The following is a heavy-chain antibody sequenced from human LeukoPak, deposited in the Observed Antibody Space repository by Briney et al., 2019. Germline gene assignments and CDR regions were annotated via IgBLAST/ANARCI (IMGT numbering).Heavy chain of an antibody. CDR3: ARDRAALIGFHY. Sequence: TSETLSLTCGVYGGSFSGYYWSWIRQPPGKGLEWIGEINHSGTTYYNPSLKSRVTISVDTSKNQFSLKLSSVTAADTAVYYCARDRAALIGFHYWGQGTPVTVSS. CDR1: GGSFSGYY. J-gene: IGHJ4*02. CDR2: INHSGTT. V-gene: IGHV4-34*01. D-gene: IGHD2-15*01.